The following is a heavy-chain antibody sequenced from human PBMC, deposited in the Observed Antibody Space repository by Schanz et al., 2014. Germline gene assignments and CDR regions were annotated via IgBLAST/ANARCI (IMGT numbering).Heavy chain of an antibody. CDR1: GFTFSSYG. J-gene: IGHJ5*01. CDR2: VSFDGSER. D-gene: IGHD5-12*01. Sequence: QVQLVESGGGVVQPGGSLRLSCAASGFTFSSYGMHWVRQAPGKGLEWVAFVSFDGSERYYADSVKGRFTISRDDSKSTLHLQMTSLKAEDTALYYSAKDVYRGYYSVASDSWGQGTLVTVSS. V-gene: IGHV3-30*02. CDR3: AKDVYRGYYSVASDS.